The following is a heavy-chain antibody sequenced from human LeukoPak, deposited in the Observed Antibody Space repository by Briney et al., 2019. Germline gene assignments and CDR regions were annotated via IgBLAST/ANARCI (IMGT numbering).Heavy chain of an antibody. CDR3: ARAGPYSSRGFDY. V-gene: IGHV4-30-2*01. CDR2: IYYSGST. D-gene: IGHD6-13*01. CDR1: GGSISSGGYY. Sequence: SETLSLTCIVSGGSISSGGYYWSWIRQPPGKGLEWIGYIYYSGSTYYNPSLKSRVTISVDRSKNQFSLKLSSVTAADTAVYYCARAGPYSSRGFDYWGQGTLVTVSS. J-gene: IGHJ4*02.